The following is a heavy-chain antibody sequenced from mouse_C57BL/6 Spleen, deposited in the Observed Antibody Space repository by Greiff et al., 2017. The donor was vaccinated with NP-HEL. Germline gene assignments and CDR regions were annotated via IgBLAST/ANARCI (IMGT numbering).Heavy chain of an antibody. V-gene: IGHV1-53*01. CDR2: INPSNGGT. CDR3: ARYDCYKYYFDY. Sequence: QVQLQQPGTELVKPGASVKLSCKASGYTFTSYWMHWVKQRPGQGLEWIGNINPSNGGTNYNAKFKSKATLTVDKSSSTAYMQLSSLTSEYSAVYYCARYDCYKYYFDYWGQGTTLTVSS. CDR1: GYTFTSYW. D-gene: IGHD2-12*01. J-gene: IGHJ2*01.